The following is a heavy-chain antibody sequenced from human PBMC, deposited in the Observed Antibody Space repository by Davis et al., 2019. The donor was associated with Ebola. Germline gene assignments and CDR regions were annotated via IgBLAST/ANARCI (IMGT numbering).Heavy chain of an antibody. J-gene: IGHJ4*02. CDR3: ARGVGATVYFDY. V-gene: IGHV4-34*01. Sequence: ESLKISCAASGFTFSSYAMSWVRQSPGKGLEWIGEIYHSGSTNYNPSLKSRVTISVDTSKNQFSLKLSSVTAADTAVYYCARGVGATVYFDYWGQGTLVTVSS. CDR2: IYHSGST. D-gene: IGHD1-26*01. CDR1: GFTFSSYA.